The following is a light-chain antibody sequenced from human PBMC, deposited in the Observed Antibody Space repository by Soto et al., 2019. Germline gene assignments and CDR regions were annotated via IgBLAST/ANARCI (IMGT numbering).Light chain of an antibody. CDR2: DAS. V-gene: IGKV1-33*01. CDR3: QQYNNWPRRLT. J-gene: IGKJ4*01. CDR1: QDINIY. Sequence: DIQMTQSPSPLSASVGDRVTITCQASQDINIYLRWYQQKPGKAPKVLIYDASNLQTGVPSRFSGSGSGTEFTLTISSLQSEDFAVYYCQQYNNWPRRLTFGGGTKVDIK.